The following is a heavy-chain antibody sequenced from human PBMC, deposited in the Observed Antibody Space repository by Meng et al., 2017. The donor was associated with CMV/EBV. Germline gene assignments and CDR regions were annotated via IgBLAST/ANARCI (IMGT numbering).Heavy chain of an antibody. V-gene: IGHV1-2*02. CDR1: GYTFIGHY. Sequence: ASVKVSCKASGYTFIGHYIHWVRQAPGQGLEWMGWINPNSGGTKYAQKFQGRVTMTRDTSIGTAYMELSRVRFDDTAVYYCARAVMDVWGQGTTVTVSS. J-gene: IGHJ6*02. CDR2: INPNSGGT. CDR3: ARAVMDV.